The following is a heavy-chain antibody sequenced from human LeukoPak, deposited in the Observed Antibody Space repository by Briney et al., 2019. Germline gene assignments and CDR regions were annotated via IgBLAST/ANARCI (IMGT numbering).Heavy chain of an antibody. V-gene: IGHV3-48*03. CDR3: ARDLWFGELSSFDY. J-gene: IGHJ4*02. CDR1: GFTFSSYE. D-gene: IGHD3-10*01. CDR2: ISSSGSTI. Sequence: GRSLRLSCAASGFTFSSYEMNWVRQAPGKGLEWVSYISSSGSTIYYADSVKGRFTISRDNAKNSLYLQMNSLRAEDTAVFYCARDLWFGELSSFDYWGQGTLVTVSS.